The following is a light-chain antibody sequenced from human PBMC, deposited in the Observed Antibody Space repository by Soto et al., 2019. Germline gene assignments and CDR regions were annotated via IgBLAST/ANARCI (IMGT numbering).Light chain of an antibody. CDR3: QQYNNWPPWT. CDR1: QSVGSK. V-gene: IGKV3-15*01. J-gene: IGKJ1*01. CDR2: GGS. Sequence: EIVMTQSPLTLSVSPGEGATLFCSASQSVGSKLAWYQQKPGQAPRPLMYGGSTRATGIPARFSGRGYGTQFTLTISSLQSEDFAVYYCQQYNNWPPWTFGQGTKVEIK.